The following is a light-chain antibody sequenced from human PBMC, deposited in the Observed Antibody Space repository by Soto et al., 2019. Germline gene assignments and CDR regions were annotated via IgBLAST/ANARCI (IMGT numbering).Light chain of an antibody. CDR3: SSYTRSSTSYV. CDR1: SSHVGGYNY. V-gene: IGLV2-14*01. J-gene: IGLJ1*01. Sequence: QSALTQPASVSGSPGQSITISCTGTSSHVGGYNYVSWYQQHPGKAPKLMIYEVSNRPSRVSNRFSGSKSGNTASLTISGLQAEDEADYYCSSYTRSSTSYVFGTGTKVTVL. CDR2: EVS.